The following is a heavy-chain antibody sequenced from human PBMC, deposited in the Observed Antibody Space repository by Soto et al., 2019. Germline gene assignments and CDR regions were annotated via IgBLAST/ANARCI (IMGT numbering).Heavy chain of an antibody. CDR3: ARDITLGDILTGYYSPFTWFDP. J-gene: IGHJ5*02. Sequence: GASVKVSCKASGYTFTSYGISWVRQAPGQGLEWMGWISAYNGNTNYAQKLQGRVTMTTDTSTSTAYMELRSLRSDDTAVYYCARDITLGDILTGYYSPFTWFDPWGQGTLVTVSS. D-gene: IGHD3-9*01. CDR2: ISAYNGNT. CDR1: GYTFTSYG. V-gene: IGHV1-18*01.